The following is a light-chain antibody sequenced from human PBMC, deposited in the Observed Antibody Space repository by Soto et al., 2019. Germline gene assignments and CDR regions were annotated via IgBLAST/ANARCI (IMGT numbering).Light chain of an antibody. CDR1: QYITSA. CDR3: QQCNSYVVT. V-gene: IGKV1-13*02. Sequence: AIQLTQSPSSLSASVGDRVTITCRASQYITSALAWYQQKPGKAPNLLIYAASSLKSGVPSRFSGSGSGTDFTLTISSLQPEDCATYYCQQCNSYVVTFGQGTRLETK. CDR2: AAS. J-gene: IGKJ5*01.